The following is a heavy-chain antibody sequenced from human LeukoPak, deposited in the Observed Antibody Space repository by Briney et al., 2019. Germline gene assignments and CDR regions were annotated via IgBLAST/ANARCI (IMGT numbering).Heavy chain of an antibody. D-gene: IGHD5-18*01. Sequence: SVKVSCKASGGTFSSYAISWVRQAPGQGLEWMGGIIPIFGTANYAQKFQGRLTVTRDTSTSTVYMEMSSLTSDDTAVYYCLRASDTAMNRDDYWGQGTLVTVSA. V-gene: IGHV1-69*06. J-gene: IGHJ4*02. CDR3: LRASDTAMNRDDY. CDR2: IIPIFGTA. CDR1: GGTFSSYA.